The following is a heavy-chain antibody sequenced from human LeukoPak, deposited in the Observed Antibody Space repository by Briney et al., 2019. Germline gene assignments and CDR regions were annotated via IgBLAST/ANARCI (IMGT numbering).Heavy chain of an antibody. J-gene: IGHJ3*02. CDR2: IIPILGIA. Sequence: GASVKVSCKASGGTFSSYAISWVRQAPGQGLEWMGRIIPILGIANYAQKFQGRVTITADKSTSTAYMELSSLRSEDTAVYYCARGLTHPSSKRGPLRGYAFDIWGQGTMVTVSS. CDR3: ARGLTHPSSKRGPLRGYAFDI. CDR1: GGTFSSYA. D-gene: IGHD6-13*01. V-gene: IGHV1-69*04.